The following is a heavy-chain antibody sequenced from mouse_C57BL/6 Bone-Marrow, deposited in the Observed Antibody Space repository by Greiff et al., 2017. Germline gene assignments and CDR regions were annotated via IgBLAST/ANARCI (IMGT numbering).Heavy chain of an antibody. Sequence: QVQLQQPGAELVKPGASVKLSCKASGYTFTSYWMHWVKQRPGQGLEWIGMIHPNSGSTNYNEKFKSKATLTVDKSSSTAYMQLSSLTSEDSAVSYGARWLLRRDYFDQWGQGTTLTGSS. CDR3: ARWLLRRDYFDQ. CDR1: GYTFTSYW. CDR2: IHPNSGST. D-gene: IGHD2-3*01. J-gene: IGHJ2*01. V-gene: IGHV1-64*01.